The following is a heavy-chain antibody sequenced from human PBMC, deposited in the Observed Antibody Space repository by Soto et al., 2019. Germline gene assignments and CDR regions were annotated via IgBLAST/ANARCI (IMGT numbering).Heavy chain of an antibody. CDR3: ARHFTGWAFDY. D-gene: IGHD6-19*01. V-gene: IGHV4-59*08. CDR2: ISDSGTT. J-gene: IGHJ4*02. CDR1: GASISSYY. Sequence: ASETLSLTCSVSGASISSYYWSWIRQPPGKGLEWIGHISDSGTTDYNPSLKSRVTISVDTSRRQISLRLSSVTVADTAVYYCARHFTGWAFDYWGQGNLVTVSS.